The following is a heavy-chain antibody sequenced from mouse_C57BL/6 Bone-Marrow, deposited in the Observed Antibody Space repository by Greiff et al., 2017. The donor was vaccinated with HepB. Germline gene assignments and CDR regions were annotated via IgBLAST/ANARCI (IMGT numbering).Heavy chain of an antibody. J-gene: IGHJ1*03. CDR1: EYEFPSHD. CDR3: ARRGVTTDLYWYFDV. CDR2: INSDGGST. V-gene: IGHV5-2*03. Sequence: EVMLVESGGGLVQPGESLKLSCESNEYEFPSHDMSWVRKTPEKRLELVAAINSDGGSTYYPDTMERRFIISRDNTKKTLYLQMSSLRSEDTALYYCARRGVTTDLYWYFDVWGTGTTVTVSS. D-gene: IGHD2-2*01.